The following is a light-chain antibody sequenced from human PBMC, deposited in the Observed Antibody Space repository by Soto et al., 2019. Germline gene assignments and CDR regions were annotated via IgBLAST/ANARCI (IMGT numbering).Light chain of an antibody. CDR2: DAS. CDR1: QSISSY. J-gene: IGKJ5*01. V-gene: IGKV3-11*01. CDR3: KESRFSLWIT. Sequence: EIVLTQSPDTLSLSPGDRTTLSCRASQSISSYLAWYQQKPGQSPRLLIYDASNRATGIPDRFSGSGSGTDFTLSFSNLSSADFAGYQGKESRFSLWITFGQGTRLEIK.